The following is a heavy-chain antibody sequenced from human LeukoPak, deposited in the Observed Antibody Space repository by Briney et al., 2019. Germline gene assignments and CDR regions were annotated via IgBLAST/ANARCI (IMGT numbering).Heavy chain of an antibody. J-gene: IGHJ4*02. V-gene: IGHV3-7*01. CDR2: IKQDGSDK. CDR1: GFSVSDTY. CDR3: ACRPSAISYYGVFDF. D-gene: IGHD3-22*01. Sequence: PGGSLRLSCAVSGFSVSDTYMTWVRQAPGKGLEWVANIKQDGSDKYYVDSVKGRFTISRDNARNSLYLQMNSLRAEDTAVYYCACRPSAISYYGVFDFWGQGTLVTVSS.